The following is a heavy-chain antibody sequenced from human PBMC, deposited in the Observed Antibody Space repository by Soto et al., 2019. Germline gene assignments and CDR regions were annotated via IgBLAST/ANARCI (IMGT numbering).Heavy chain of an antibody. CDR1: GGTFSSYA. D-gene: IGHD3-10*01. Sequence: QVQLVQSGAEVKKPGSSVKVSCKASGGTFSSYAISWVRQAPGQGLEWMGGIIPIFGTANYAQKFQGRVTITTDESTTTAYMELSSSRSEDTAVYYCGREVRGITTVRGVIITSRSYYYYGMDVWGQGTTVTVSS. CDR3: GREVRGITTVRGVIITSRSYYYYGMDV. V-gene: IGHV1-69*01. J-gene: IGHJ6*02. CDR2: IIPIFGTA.